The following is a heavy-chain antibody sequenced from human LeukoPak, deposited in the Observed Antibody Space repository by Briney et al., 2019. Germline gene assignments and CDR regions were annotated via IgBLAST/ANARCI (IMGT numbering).Heavy chain of an antibody. CDR3: ARRSRLYRHETTGYHDS. CDR2: VFYSGTT. Sequence: SETLSLTCNVSGDYITTTNYYWAWIRQPPGKGLEWIASVFYSGTTYYNPSLKSRVTISMDTSRKQISLRLTSVTATDTAIYYCARRSRLYRHETTGYHDSWGQGTLVTVPS. V-gene: IGHV4-39*01. D-gene: IGHD3-9*01. J-gene: IGHJ4*02. CDR1: GDYITTTNYY.